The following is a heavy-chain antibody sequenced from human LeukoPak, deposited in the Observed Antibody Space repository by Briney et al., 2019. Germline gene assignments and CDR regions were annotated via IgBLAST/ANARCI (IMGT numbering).Heavy chain of an antibody. Sequence: GGSLRLSCAAPEFIFRGYWMNWVRQAPGKGLEWVANIKQDGSEKQYVDSVRGRFTISRDNTKNSLYLQMNSLRVEDTAVYYCARGGFVGAADYWGQGTLVTVSS. CDR2: IKQDGSEK. J-gene: IGHJ4*02. CDR3: ARGGFVGAADY. D-gene: IGHD2-15*01. CDR1: EFIFRGYW. V-gene: IGHV3-7*01.